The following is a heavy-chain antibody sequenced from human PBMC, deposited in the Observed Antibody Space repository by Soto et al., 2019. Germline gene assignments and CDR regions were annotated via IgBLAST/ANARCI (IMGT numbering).Heavy chain of an antibody. CDR2: INPNSGGT. CDR3: ARGELLTTFGVVTPNVHYGIDV. Sequence: ASVKVSCKASGYTFTGYYMHWVRQAPGQGLEWMGWINPNSGGTNYAQKFQGWVTMTRDTSISTAYMELSRLRSDDTAVYYCARGELLTTFGVVTPNVHYGIDVWGQGTKVTV. V-gene: IGHV1-2*04. CDR1: GYTFTGYY. D-gene: IGHD3-3*01. J-gene: IGHJ6*02.